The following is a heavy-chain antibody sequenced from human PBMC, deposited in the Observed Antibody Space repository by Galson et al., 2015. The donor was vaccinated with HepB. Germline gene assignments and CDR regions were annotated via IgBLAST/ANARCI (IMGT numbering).Heavy chain of an antibody. J-gene: IGHJ4*02. Sequence: LSLTCTVSGGSISSGSYYWSWIRQPAGKGLEWIGRIYTSGSTNYNPSLKSRVTMSVDTSKNQFSLKLSSVTAADTAVYYCAREGLGGAYYYGSGSYQFDYWGQGTLVTVSS. V-gene: IGHV4-61*02. CDR1: GGSISSGSYY. CDR2: IYTSGST. D-gene: IGHD3-10*01. CDR3: AREGLGGAYYYGSGSYQFDY.